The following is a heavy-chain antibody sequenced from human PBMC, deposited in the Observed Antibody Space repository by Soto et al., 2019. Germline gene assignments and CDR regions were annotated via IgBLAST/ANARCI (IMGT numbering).Heavy chain of an antibody. J-gene: IGHJ4*02. CDR2: IKQDGSEK. CDR1: GFTFSSYW. D-gene: IGHD5-12*01. CDR3: ANEDNSGYHPGY. Sequence: EVQLVESGGGLVQPGGSLRLSCAASGFTFSSYWMSWVRQAPGKGLEWVANIKQDGSEKYYVDCVKGRFTISRDNAKNSLYLQMNSLRAEDTAVYYCANEDNSGYHPGYWGQGTLVTVSS. V-gene: IGHV3-7*01.